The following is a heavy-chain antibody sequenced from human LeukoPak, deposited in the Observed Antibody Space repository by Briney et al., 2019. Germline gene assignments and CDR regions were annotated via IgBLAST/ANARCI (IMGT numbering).Heavy chain of an antibody. J-gene: IGHJ4*02. CDR2: IIPILGIA. CDR3: ARDPSDTSTQDY. Sequence: ASVKVSCKASGGTFSSYAISWVRQAPGQGLEWMGRIIPILGIANYAQKFQGGVTITADKSTSTAYMELSSLRSEDTAVYYCARDPSDTSTQDYWGQGTLVTVSS. V-gene: IGHV1-69*04. D-gene: IGHD5-18*01. CDR1: GGTFSSYA.